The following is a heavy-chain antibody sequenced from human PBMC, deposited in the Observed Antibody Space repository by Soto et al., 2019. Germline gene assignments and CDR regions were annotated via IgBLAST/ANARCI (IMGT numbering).Heavy chain of an antibody. J-gene: IGHJ6*02. CDR2: INPNSGGT. CDR3: ARGPQGIFGVSHPPYYYYGMDV. D-gene: IGHD3-3*01. V-gene: IGHV1-2*04. CDR1: GYTFTGYY. Sequence: GASVKVSCKASGYTFTGYYMHWVRQAPGQGLEWMGWINPNSGGTNYAQKFQGWVTMTRDTSISTAYMELSRLRSDDTAVYYCARGPQGIFGVSHPPYYYYGMDVWGQGTTVTVSS.